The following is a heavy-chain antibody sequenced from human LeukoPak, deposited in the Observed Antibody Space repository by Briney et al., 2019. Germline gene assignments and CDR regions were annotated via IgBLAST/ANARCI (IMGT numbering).Heavy chain of an antibody. CDR3: AGTPWFGELTLDY. J-gene: IGHJ4*02. D-gene: IGHD3-10*01. Sequence: SVKVSCKASGFTFTSSTIQRVRQARGQRLERIGWIVVGSGNTNYAQKFQERVIITRDMSTTTVYMELSSLRSEDTAVYYCAGTPWFGELTLDYWGQGTLVTVSS. CDR2: IVVGSGNT. CDR1: GFTFTSST. V-gene: IGHV1-58*02.